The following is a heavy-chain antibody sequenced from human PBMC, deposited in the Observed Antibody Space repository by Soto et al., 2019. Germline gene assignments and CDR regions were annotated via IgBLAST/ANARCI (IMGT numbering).Heavy chain of an antibody. Sequence: QVQLQESGPRLVKPSGTLSLTCAVSGASISSSHWWSWVRQPPAKGLEYIGEIYHNGSTTYNPSLKSRVTISVDKSKNEFSLKLSSVTAADTAFSYCARADYSDYYPFDYWGQGTLVTVSS. CDR1: GASISSSHW. CDR2: IYHNGST. J-gene: IGHJ4*02. CDR3: ARADYSDYYPFDY. V-gene: IGHV4-4*02. D-gene: IGHD4-17*01.